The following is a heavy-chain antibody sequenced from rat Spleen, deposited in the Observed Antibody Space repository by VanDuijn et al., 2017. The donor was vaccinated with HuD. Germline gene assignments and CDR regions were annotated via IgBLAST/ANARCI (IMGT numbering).Heavy chain of an antibody. Sequence: EVQLVESGGGLVQPGRSLKLSCAASGFTFSDYGVAWVRQAPTKGLEWVATISYGDNSGHSSTYYRDSVKGRFTISRDNAKSSLYLQMDSLRSEDTATYYCARRHYGYTDYFDYWGQGVMVTVSS. D-gene: IGHD1-9*01. CDR2: ISYGDNSGHSST. J-gene: IGHJ2*01. V-gene: IGHV5-29*01. CDR3: ARRHYGYTDYFDY. CDR1: GFTFSDYG.